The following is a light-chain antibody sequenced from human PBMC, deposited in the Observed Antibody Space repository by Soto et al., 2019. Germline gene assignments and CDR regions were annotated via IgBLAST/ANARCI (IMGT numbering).Light chain of an antibody. CDR1: SSDVGGYNS. CDR2: DVS. V-gene: IGLV2-14*03. CDR3: ISYSAGGSYV. Sequence: QSVLTQPASVSGSPGQSIAISCTGTSSDVGGYNSASWYQQHPGKAPKLLIYDVSNRPSGVSNRVSGSKSGNTASLTISGLQAEDEADYYCISYSAGGSYVFGTGTKLTVL. J-gene: IGLJ1*01.